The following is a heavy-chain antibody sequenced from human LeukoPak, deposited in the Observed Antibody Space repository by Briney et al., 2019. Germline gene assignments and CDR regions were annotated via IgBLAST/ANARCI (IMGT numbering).Heavy chain of an antibody. CDR2: IYYSGST. V-gene: IGHV4-31*03. J-gene: IGHJ4*02. Sequence: SQTLSLTCTVSGGSISSGGCYWSWIRQHPGKGLEWIGYIYYSGSTYYNPSLKSRVTISVDTSKNQFSLKLSSVTAADTAVYYCARSRREATVVSLDYWGRGTLVTVSS. CDR1: GGSISSGGCY. CDR3: ARSRREATVVSLDY. D-gene: IGHD4-23*01.